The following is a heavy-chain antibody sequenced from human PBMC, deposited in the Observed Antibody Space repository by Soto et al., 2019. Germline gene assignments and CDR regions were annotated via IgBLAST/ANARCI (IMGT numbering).Heavy chain of an antibody. J-gene: IGHJ4*02. CDR1: GYTFTNFG. V-gene: IGHV1-18*01. Sequence: QVQLVQSGAEVKKPGASVKVSCKASGYTFTNFGISWVRQAPGQGLEWMGWISAYNGNTNYAQNFQGRVTMTTDTSTSTGYMEVRSLRSDDTAVYYWARGGTPIDYWGQGTLVTVSS. CDR2: ISAYNGNT. CDR3: ARGGTPIDY. D-gene: IGHD3-16*01.